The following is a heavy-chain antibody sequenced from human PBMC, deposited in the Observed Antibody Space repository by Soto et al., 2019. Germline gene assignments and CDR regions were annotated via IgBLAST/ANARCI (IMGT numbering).Heavy chain of an antibody. CDR3: VRGYSDYTDYFDY. D-gene: IGHD5-12*01. J-gene: IGHJ4*02. CDR1: GFSFSSFW. CDR2: IKQDGSEK. Sequence: EVQLVESGGGLVQPGGSLRLSCAASGFSFSSFWMIWVRQAPEKGLEWVAIIKQDGSEKHYVDSVKGRFTVSRDNAEKSLYLQIDSLRPDDTAVYYCVRGYSDYTDYFDYWGQGALVTVSS. V-gene: IGHV3-7*03.